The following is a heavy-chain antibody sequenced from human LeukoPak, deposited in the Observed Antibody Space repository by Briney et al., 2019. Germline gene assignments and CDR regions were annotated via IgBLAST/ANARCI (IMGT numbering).Heavy chain of an antibody. J-gene: IGHJ3*02. Sequence: GGSLRLSCAASGFTFSDYYMNWVPQAPGKGLEWVSSISSSSTIYYADSVKGRFTISRDNAKNSLYLQMNSLRVEDTAVYYCAKDPNGDYVGAFDSWGQGTMVTVSS. CDR2: ISSSSTI. CDR3: AKDPNGDYVGAFDS. V-gene: IGHV3-69-1*01. D-gene: IGHD4-17*01. CDR1: GFTFSDYY.